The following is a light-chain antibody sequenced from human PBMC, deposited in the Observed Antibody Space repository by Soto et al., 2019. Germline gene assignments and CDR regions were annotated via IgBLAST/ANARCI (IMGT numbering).Light chain of an antibody. V-gene: IGLV2-14*01. CDR3: SSYTTRSTIV. Sequence: QSALTQPASVSGSPGQSITLSCTGTSSDVGAYDFVSWYQHYPGKAPKLVTFDVTHRPPGISDRFSGSKSANPASLTISGLQAEDEAFYYCSSYTTRSTIVFGGGTKLTVL. CDR2: DVT. CDR1: SSDVGAYDF. J-gene: IGLJ2*01.